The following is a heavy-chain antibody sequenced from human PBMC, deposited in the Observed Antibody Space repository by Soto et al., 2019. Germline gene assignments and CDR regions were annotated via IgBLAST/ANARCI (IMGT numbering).Heavy chain of an antibody. D-gene: IGHD1-26*01. Sequence: GGSLRLSCAASGFTFSSYAMHWVRQAPGKGLEWVAVISYDGSNKYYADSVKGRFTISRDNSKNTLYLQMNSLRAEDTAVYYCARDVILVWELLWSGEFDYWGQGTLVTVSS. V-gene: IGHV3-30-3*01. J-gene: IGHJ4*02. CDR3: ARDVILVWELLWSGEFDY. CDR2: ISYDGSNK. CDR1: GFTFSSYA.